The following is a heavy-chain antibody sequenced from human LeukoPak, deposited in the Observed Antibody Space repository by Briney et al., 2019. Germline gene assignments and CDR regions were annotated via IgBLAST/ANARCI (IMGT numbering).Heavy chain of an antibody. J-gene: IGHJ3*02. V-gene: IGHV1-69*13. Sequence: SVTVSCTASGGTFSSYAISWVRQAPGQGLEWMGGIIPIFGTANYAQKFQGRVTITADQSTSTAYMELSSLRSEDTAVYYCARTTYYDYVWGSYRSDAFDIWGQGTMVTVSS. CDR2: IIPIFGTA. D-gene: IGHD3-16*02. CDR1: GGTFSSYA. CDR3: ARTTYYDYVWGSYRSDAFDI.